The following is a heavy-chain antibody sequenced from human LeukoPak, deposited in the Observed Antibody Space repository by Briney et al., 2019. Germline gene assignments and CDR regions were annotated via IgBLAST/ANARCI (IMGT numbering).Heavy chain of an antibody. J-gene: IGHJ4*02. V-gene: IGHV4-39*07. D-gene: IGHD6-13*01. CDR3: ARVIGDGSSGTFDY. CDR1: GGSISSSGYF. CDR2: INYSGST. Sequence: SETLSLTCTVSGGSISSSGYFWGWIGQPPGKGLEWIGTINYSGSTNYKPSLKSRVTISADTSKNQFSLKLNSVTAADTAIYYCARVIGDGSSGTFDYWGQGALVTVSS.